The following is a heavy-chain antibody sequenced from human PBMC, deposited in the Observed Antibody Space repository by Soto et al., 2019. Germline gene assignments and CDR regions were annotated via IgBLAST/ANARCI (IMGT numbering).Heavy chain of an antibody. J-gene: IGHJ4*02. V-gene: IGHV3-23*01. Sequence: EVQLLESGGGLVQPGESLRLSCAASGFTFSSYAMSWVRQAPGKGLEWVSVISGSDDRTYYSDSVKGRFTISRDNSKNTLDLQMNRLRGEATAVYCCVKMSISSTFDYWGRGTMVTVSS. CDR3: VKMSISSTFDY. D-gene: IGHD6-6*01. CDR2: ISGSDDRT. CDR1: GFTFSSYA.